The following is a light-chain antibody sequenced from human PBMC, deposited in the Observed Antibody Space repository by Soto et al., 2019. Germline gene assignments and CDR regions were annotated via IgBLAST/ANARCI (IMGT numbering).Light chain of an antibody. CDR3: QQYNSYSYT. V-gene: IGKV1-5*03. CDR2: KAS. CDR1: QSISSW. J-gene: IGKJ2*01. Sequence: DIQMTQSPSTLSASVGDRVTITCRASQSISSWLAWYQQKPGKAPKLLIYKASSLESGVPSRFSGCGSGTEFTLTISSLQPDDFATYYCQQYNSYSYTFGQGTKVDIK.